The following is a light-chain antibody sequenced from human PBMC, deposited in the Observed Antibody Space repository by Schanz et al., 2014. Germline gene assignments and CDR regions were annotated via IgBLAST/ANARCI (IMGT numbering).Light chain of an antibody. V-gene: IGLV2-23*01. J-gene: IGLJ3*02. Sequence: QSALTQPASVSGSPGQSITISCTGTSSDVGSYNLVSWYQQHPGKAPKLMIYEGSKRPSGVSNRFSGSKSGNTASLTISGLQADDEADYYCCSFVGSWVFGGGTKLTVL. CDR1: SSDVGSYNL. CDR3: CSFVGSWV. CDR2: EGS.